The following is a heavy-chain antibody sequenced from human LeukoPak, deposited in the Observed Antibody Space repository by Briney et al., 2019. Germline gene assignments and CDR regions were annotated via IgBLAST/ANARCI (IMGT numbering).Heavy chain of an antibody. CDR1: GGSISGGDYY. J-gene: IGHJ4*02. CDR3: ARNGQDYDSSGYYRFDY. Sequence: SQTLSLTCTVSGGSISGGDYYWSWIRQPPGKGLEWIGYIYYSGSTYYNPSLKSRVTISVYTSKNQFSLKLSSVTAADTAVYYCARNGQDYDSSGYYRFDYWGQGTLVTVSS. V-gene: IGHV4-30-4*01. D-gene: IGHD3-22*01. CDR2: IYYSGST.